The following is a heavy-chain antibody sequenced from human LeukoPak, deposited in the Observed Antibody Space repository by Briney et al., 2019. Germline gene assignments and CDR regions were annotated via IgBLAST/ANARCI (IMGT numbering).Heavy chain of an antibody. J-gene: IGHJ4*02. V-gene: IGHV1-2*04. CDR2: INPSSGDT. Sequence: ASVKVSCKASGYTFAGYFIHWVRQAPGQGLEWMGRINPSSGDTEYAPKFQGWVTMTRDTSISTAYVEVRRLISDDTAVYYCARDLASTSNWESDYWGQGTLVVVSS. CDR3: ARDLASTSNWESDY. D-gene: IGHD1-26*01. CDR1: GYTFAGYF.